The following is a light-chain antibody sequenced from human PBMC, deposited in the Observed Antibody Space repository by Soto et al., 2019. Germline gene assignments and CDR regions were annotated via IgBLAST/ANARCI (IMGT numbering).Light chain of an antibody. J-gene: IGKJ4*01. CDR1: QSVNRY. CDR2: DAS. Sequence: EIVLTQSPATLSLSPGETATLSCRASQSVNRYLAWYQQKPGQAPRLLIYDASNRATGIPTRFSGSGSGTDFTLTIRSLETEDFAVYYCQQRNDWPLLTFGGGTKVEIK. CDR3: QQRNDWPLLT. V-gene: IGKV3-11*01.